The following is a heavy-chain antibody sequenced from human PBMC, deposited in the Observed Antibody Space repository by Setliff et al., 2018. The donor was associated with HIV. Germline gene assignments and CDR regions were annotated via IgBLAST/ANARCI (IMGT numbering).Heavy chain of an antibody. D-gene: IGHD1-26*01. CDR2: ISYDGSNK. V-gene: IGHV3-30*03. Sequence: SCAAAGFTFSSFGMHWVRQAPGKGLEWVAIISYDGSNKFYADTVKGRFIISRDSSKNTLSLQMNSLRPEDTAVYYCARGREWELSSWFDPWGQGTLVTVSS. CDR3: ARGREWELSSWFDP. CDR1: GFTFSSFG. J-gene: IGHJ5*02.